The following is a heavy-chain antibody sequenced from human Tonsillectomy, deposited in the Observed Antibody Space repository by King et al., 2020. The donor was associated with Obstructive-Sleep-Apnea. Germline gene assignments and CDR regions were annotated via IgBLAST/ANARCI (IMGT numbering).Heavy chain of an antibody. V-gene: IGHV3-30*18. CDR2: LSFDGDKK. CDR1: GFSFSSYG. D-gene: IGHD1-7*01. J-gene: IGHJ4*02. Sequence: VQLVESGGGVVQPGRSLRLSCAASGFSFSSYGMHWVRQAPGKGLEWVAVLSFDGDKKYYADSVKGRFTISRDNSKNTLYLQMNSLRAEDTAVYYCANTPSWNSLGGLDYWGQGTLVTVSS. CDR3: ANTPSWNSLGGLDY.